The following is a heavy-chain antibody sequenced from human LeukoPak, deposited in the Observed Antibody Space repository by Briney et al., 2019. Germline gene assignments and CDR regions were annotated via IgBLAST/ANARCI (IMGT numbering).Heavy chain of an antibody. CDR1: GFTFSSCA. V-gene: IGHV3-30*09. J-gene: IGHJ4*02. Sequence: GGSLRLSCAASGFTFSSCAMHWVRQAPGKGLEWVAVISYDGTNKYYADSVKGRFAISRDNSKNTLYLQMNSLRAEDTAVYYCARGGVVVNDLCVYWGQGTLVTVSS. CDR2: ISYDGTNK. CDR3: ARGGVVVNDLCVY. D-gene: IGHD3-22*01.